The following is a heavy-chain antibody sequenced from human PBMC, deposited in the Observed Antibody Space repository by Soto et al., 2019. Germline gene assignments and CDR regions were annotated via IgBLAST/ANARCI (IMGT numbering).Heavy chain of an antibody. CDR2: IFSGGGT. J-gene: IGHJ5*01. D-gene: IGHD6-19*01. Sequence: WGSLRLSCAASGFTVSNNYMSWVRQAPGMGLQWVSGIFSGGGTYYADSVKGRFTISRDNSKNTLDLQMNSLRPEDTAVYYCARDMGYSSGWFDYWGQGTLVTVSS. CDR3: ARDMGYSSGWFDY. V-gene: IGHV3-66*01. CDR1: GFTVSNNY.